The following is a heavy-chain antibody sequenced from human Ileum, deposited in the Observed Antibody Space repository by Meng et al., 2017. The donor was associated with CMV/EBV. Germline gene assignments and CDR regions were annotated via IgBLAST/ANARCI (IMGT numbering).Heavy chain of an antibody. CDR2: INTNTGNP. J-gene: IGHJ4*02. Sequence: SCKASGYNFTSNNIIWVRQATGQGPEWMGWINTNTGNPTYAQGFTGRFVFSLDTSVSTTYLQISSLKAEDTAVYYCARDGLSGRYFDYWGQGTLVTVSS. CDR1: GYNFTSNN. V-gene: IGHV7-4-1*02. CDR3: ARDGLSGRYFDY. D-gene: IGHD1-26*01.